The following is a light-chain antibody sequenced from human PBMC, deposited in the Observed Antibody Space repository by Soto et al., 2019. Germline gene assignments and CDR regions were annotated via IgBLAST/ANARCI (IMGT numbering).Light chain of an antibody. CDR3: QQYGDWPLT. V-gene: IGKV3-15*01. Sequence: EIVLTQSPGTLSLSPGERATLSCRASQNVASRYLAWYQQKPGQAPRLLIFATSTRATGVPARFSGSGSGTEFTLTIRSLQSEDFAVYYCQQYGDWPLTFGGGAKVEIE. J-gene: IGKJ4*01. CDR2: ATS. CDR1: QNVASRY.